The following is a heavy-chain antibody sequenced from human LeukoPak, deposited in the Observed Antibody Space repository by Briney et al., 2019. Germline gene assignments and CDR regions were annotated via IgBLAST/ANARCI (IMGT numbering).Heavy chain of an antibody. V-gene: IGHV3-48*04. CDR1: GFTFSSYS. CDR3: ARGYSSSPAANYYYYYYMDV. CDR2: ISSSSRTI. Sequence: GGSLRLSCTASGFTFSSYSMTWVRQAPGKGLEWVSHISSSSRTIYYADSVKGRLTISRDNAENSLYLQMNSLRAEDTAVYYCARGYSSSPAANYYYYYYMDVWGKGTTVTVSS. J-gene: IGHJ6*03. D-gene: IGHD6-6*01.